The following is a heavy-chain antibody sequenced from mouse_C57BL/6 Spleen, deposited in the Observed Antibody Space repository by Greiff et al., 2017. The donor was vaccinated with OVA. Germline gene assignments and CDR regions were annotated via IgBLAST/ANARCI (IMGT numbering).Heavy chain of an antibody. CDR1: GYTFTGYE. CDR2: IEPGSGST. CDR3: ARCQFYDYDARFDY. D-gene: IGHD2-4*01. Sequence: VQLQESGAELMKPGASVTLSCKATGYTFTGYEIEWVKQTPGHGLEWIGAIEPGSGSTDYNEKFKGKATFTADTSSNTAYMQLSSLTTEDSAIYYCARCQFYDYDARFDYWGQGTTLTVSA. V-gene: IGHV1-9*01. J-gene: IGHJ2*01.